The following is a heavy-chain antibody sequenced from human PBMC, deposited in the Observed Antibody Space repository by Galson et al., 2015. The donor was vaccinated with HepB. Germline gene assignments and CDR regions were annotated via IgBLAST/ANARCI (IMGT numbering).Heavy chain of an antibody. CDR3: AKVGYYDSSGYRPIYYYYYMDV. J-gene: IGHJ6*03. CDR1: GYTFTCYG. D-gene: IGHD3-22*01. Sequence: SVKVSCKASGYTFTCYGISWVRQAPGQGLEWMGWISAYNGNTNYAQKLQGRVTMTTDTSTSTAYMELRSLRSDDTAVYYCAKVGYYDSSGYRPIYYYYYMDVWGKGTTVTVSS. CDR2: ISAYNGNT. V-gene: IGHV1-18*01.